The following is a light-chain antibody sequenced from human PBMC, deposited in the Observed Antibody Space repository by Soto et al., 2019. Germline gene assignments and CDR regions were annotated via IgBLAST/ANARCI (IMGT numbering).Light chain of an antibody. V-gene: IGLV2-14*01. J-gene: IGLJ3*02. CDR3: TSYTRSNTWV. CDR2: EVH. CDR1: SGDIGIYNF. Sequence: QSALTQPASVSGSLGQSITISCTGTSGDIGIYNFVSWFHQRPAKATNLLIFEVHNRPSGVSDRFSASKAGNAASLTISGLQADDEGYYYCTSYTRSNTWVFGGGTKLTVL.